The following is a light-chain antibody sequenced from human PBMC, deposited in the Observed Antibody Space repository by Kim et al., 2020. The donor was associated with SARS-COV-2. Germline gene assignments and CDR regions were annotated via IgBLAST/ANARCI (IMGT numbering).Light chain of an antibody. CDR2: DVS. J-gene: IGLJ1*01. CDR3: SSYTSSSTYV. V-gene: IGLV2-14*01. Sequence: QSALTQPASVSGSPGQSITISCTGTSSDVGGYNYVSWYQQHPGKAPKLMIYDVSKRPSGVSNRFSGSKSGNTASLTISGLQAEDEADYYCSSYTSSSTYVLGTGNKVPVL. CDR1: SSDVGGYNY.